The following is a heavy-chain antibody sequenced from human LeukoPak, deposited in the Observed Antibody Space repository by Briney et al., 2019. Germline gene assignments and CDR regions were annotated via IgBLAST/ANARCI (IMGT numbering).Heavy chain of an antibody. CDR3: ARERGRGRDSPWFDC. J-gene: IGHJ4*02. D-gene: IGHD1-26*01. CDR2: IYSDGST. V-gene: IGHV3-53*01. CDR1: GFIVSGDF. Sequence: GGSLRLSCAASGFIVSGDFMSWVRQAPGKGLEWVSVIYSDGSTYYADSVEGRFTISRDNSKNTLDLQMTGLRAEDTAVYYCARERGRGRDSPWFDCWGQGTPVTVSS.